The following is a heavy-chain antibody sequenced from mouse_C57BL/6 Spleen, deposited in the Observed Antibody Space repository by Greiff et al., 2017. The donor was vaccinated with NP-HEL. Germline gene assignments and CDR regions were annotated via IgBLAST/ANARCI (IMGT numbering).Heavy chain of an antibody. CDR3: ARSGDYGSSYEAMDY. V-gene: IGHV1-82*01. Sequence: QVQLQQSGPELVKPGASVKISCKASGYAFSSSWMNWVKQRPGKGLEWIGRIYPGDGDTNYNGKFKGKATLTADKSSSTAYMQLSSLTSEDSAVYFCARSGDYGSSYEAMDYWGQGTSVTVSS. D-gene: IGHD1-1*01. J-gene: IGHJ4*01. CDR1: GYAFSSSW. CDR2: IYPGDGDT.